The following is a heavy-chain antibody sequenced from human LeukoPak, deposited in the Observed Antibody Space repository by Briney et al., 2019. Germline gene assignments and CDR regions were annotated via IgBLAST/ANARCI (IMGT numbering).Heavy chain of an antibody. Sequence: ASVKVSCKASGYTFTSYYMHWVRQAPGQGLEWMGIINPSGGSTSYAQKFQGRVTMTRDTSTSTVYMKLSSLRSEDTAVYYCARDLVYYDSSGYYYRRGFDYWGQGTLVTVSS. CDR1: GYTFTSYY. CDR2: INPSGGST. J-gene: IGHJ4*02. V-gene: IGHV1-46*01. D-gene: IGHD3-22*01. CDR3: ARDLVYYDSSGYYYRRGFDY.